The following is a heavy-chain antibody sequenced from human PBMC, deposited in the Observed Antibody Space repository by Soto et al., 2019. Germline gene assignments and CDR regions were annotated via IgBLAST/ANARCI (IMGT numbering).Heavy chain of an antibody. V-gene: IGHV5-51*01. Sequence: PGESLKISCKGSGYSVTNYWIGWVRQMPGKGLEWVGIIFPADSDTRYSPSFQGQVTISADKSISTAYLQWSSLKASDTAMYYCARPLSTSTKWAYYFDYWGQGTLVTVSS. CDR1: GYSVTNYW. CDR2: IFPADSDT. D-gene: IGHD6-6*01. J-gene: IGHJ4*02. CDR3: ARPLSTSTKWAYYFDY.